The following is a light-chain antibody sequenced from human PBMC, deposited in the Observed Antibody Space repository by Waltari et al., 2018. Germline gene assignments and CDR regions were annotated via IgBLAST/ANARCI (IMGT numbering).Light chain of an antibody. Sequence: DIQMTQSPSTLSASVGDRVTITCRASQSISTWLAWYQQKPGKAPKLLIYMASTLESGVPSRFSGSGSGTEFTLTISSLQPDDFATYCCQQYNTYPWTFGQATKVEIK. CDR3: QQYNTYPWT. V-gene: IGKV1-5*03. CDR2: MAS. J-gene: IGKJ1*01. CDR1: QSISTW.